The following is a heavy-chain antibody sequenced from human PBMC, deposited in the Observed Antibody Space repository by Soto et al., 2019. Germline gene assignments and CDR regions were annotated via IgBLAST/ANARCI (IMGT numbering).Heavy chain of an antibody. CDR1: GFRFSGFA. CDR3: ARDLGGYVHLWDKSNY. D-gene: IGHD5-12*01. V-gene: IGHV3-30*04. Sequence: QVQLVESGEGVVQPGASLRLSCAASGFRFSGFAMHWVRQAPGKGLEWVAVISFDGSEKFYVDSVKGRFSISRDDFHSTVFLQMDSLRPEDTGVYYCARDLGGYVHLWDKSNYWGQGTLVNVSS. CDR2: ISFDGSEK. J-gene: IGHJ4*02.